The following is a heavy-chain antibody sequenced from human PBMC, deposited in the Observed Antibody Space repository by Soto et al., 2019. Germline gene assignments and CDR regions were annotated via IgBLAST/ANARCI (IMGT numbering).Heavy chain of an antibody. D-gene: IGHD3-22*01. CDR2: IIPIFGTA. Sequence: SVKVSCKASGGTFSSYAISWVRQAPGQGLEWMGGIIPIFGTANYAQKFQGRVTITADESTSTAYMELSSLRSEDTAVYYCARSGMYYYDSSGYYIYWGQGTLVTVSS. J-gene: IGHJ4*02. CDR3: ARSGMYYYDSSGYYIY. CDR1: GGTFSSYA. V-gene: IGHV1-69*13.